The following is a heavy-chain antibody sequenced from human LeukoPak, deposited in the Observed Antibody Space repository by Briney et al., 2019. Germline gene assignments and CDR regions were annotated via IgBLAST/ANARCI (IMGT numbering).Heavy chain of an antibody. CDR1: GGSFSGYY. D-gene: IGHD6-19*01. Sequence: SETLSLTCAVYGGSFSGYYWSWLRQPPGKGLEWIGEINHSGSTNYNPSLKSRVTISVDTSKNQFSLKLSSVTAADTAVYYCAREHSSGWYSEVDYWGQGTLVTVSS. CDR3: AREHSSGWYSEVDY. V-gene: IGHV4-34*01. J-gene: IGHJ4*02. CDR2: INHSGST.